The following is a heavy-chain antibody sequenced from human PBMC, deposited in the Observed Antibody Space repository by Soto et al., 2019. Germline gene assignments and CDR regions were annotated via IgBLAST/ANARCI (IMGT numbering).Heavy chain of an antibody. J-gene: IGHJ6*02. Sequence: SVKVSCKASGGTFSSYAISWVRQAPGQGLEWMGGIIPIFGTANYAQKFQGRVTITADESTSTAYMELSSLRSEDTAVYYCAREILGVDIVVVPATRTQYYYYGMDVWGQGTTVTVSS. CDR2: IIPIFGTA. CDR1: GGTFSSYA. CDR3: AREILGVDIVVVPATRTQYYYYGMDV. V-gene: IGHV1-69*13. D-gene: IGHD2-2*03.